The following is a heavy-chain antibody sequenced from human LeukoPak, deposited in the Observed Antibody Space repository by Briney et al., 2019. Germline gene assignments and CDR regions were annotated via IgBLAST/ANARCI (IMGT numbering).Heavy chain of an antibody. CDR2: ISSSSSTI. D-gene: IGHD2-21*01. J-gene: IGHJ4*02. CDR3: ARGHCGGGSCYIPLEY. Sequence: GGSLRLSCAASGFTFSSYSMNWVRQAPGKGLEWVSYISSSSSTIYYADSVKGRFTISRDNAKNSLYLQMNSLRAEDTAVYYCARGHCGGGSCYIPLEYWGQGTLVTVSS. CDR1: GFTFSSYS. V-gene: IGHV3-48*01.